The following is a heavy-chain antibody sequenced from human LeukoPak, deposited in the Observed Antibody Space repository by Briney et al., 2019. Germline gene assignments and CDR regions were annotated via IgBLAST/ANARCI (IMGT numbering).Heavy chain of an antibody. D-gene: IGHD5-18*01. J-gene: IGHJ4*01. CDR3: ARGNTAMVAYYFDY. CDR1: GGSISSYY. V-gene: IGHV4-59*01. CDR2: IYYSGST. Sequence: SETLSLTCTVSGGSISSYYWSWIRQPPGKGLEWIGYIYYSGSTNYNPSLKSRVTISVDTSKNQFSLKLSSVTAADTAVYYCARGNTAMVAYYFDYWGPGTLVTVSS.